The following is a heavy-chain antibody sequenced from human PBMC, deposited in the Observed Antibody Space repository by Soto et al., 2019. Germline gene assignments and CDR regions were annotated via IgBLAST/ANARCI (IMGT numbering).Heavy chain of an antibody. D-gene: IGHD2-15*01. V-gene: IGHV4-34*01. Sequence: SETLSLTCAVYGGSFSGYYWSWIRQPPGKGLEWIGEINHSGSTNYNPSLKRRDTISVDTSKNQFSLKLSSVTAADTAVYHCARVPLVLAARRRLYNWFDPCGQGTLATV. J-gene: IGHJ5*02. CDR3: ARVPLVLAARRRLYNWFDP. CDR1: GGSFSGYY. CDR2: INHSGST.